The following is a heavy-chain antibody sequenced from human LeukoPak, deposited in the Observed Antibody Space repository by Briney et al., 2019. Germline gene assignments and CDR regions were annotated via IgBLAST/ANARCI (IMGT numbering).Heavy chain of an antibody. Sequence: GGSLRLSCAASGFTFDDYAMHWVRQAPGKGLEWVSGISWNSGSIGYADSAKGRFTISRDNAKNSLYLQMNSLRAEDTALYYCAKGLVTAGGVDYFDYWGQGTLVTVSS. CDR2: ISWNSGSI. J-gene: IGHJ4*02. CDR1: GFTFDDYA. V-gene: IGHV3-9*01. CDR3: AKGLVTAGGVDYFDY. D-gene: IGHD2-21*02.